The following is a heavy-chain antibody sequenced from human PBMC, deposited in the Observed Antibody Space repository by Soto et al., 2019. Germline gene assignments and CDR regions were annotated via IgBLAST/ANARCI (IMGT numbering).Heavy chain of an antibody. CDR2: IYYSGNI. Sequence: QVQLQESGPGLVKSSETLSLACSVSGDSIRSEGYYWSWIRQHPGKGLEWIGYIYYSGNIYYNPSLKSRVTISRDTSKNQFSLKLSSVTAADTAVYYCASSLQYGSTGSSDHWGQGTLVIVSS. D-gene: IGHD2-8*02. CDR3: ASSLQYGSTGSSDH. CDR1: GDSIRSEGYY. J-gene: IGHJ4*02. V-gene: IGHV4-31*03.